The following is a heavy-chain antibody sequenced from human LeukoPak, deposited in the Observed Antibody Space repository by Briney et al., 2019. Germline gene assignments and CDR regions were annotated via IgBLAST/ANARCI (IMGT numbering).Heavy chain of an antibody. CDR3: ARAWLDSGYARFDY. CDR2: IYYSGST. CDR1: GGSISSYY. D-gene: IGHD5-12*01. J-gene: IGHJ4*02. V-gene: IGHV4-59*01. Sequence: SETLSLTCTVSGGSISSYYWSWIRQPPGKGLEWIGYIYYSGSTNYNPSLKSRVTISVDMSKNQFSLKLSSVTAADTAVYYCARAWLDSGYARFDYWGQGTLVTVSS.